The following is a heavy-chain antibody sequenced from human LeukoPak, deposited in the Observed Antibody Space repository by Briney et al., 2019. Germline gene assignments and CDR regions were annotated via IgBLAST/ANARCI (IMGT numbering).Heavy chain of an antibody. Sequence: SETLSLTCTVSGGSISGYYWSWTRQPAGKRLEWIGRIYASGSTSYNPSLKSRVTISVDKSKNQFSLTLSSVTAADTALYYCARVSDYYDTSGYYYAFDYWGQGTLVTVS. D-gene: IGHD3-22*01. CDR2: IYASGST. J-gene: IGHJ4*02. CDR1: GGSISGYY. CDR3: ARVSDYYDTSGYYYAFDY. V-gene: IGHV4-4*07.